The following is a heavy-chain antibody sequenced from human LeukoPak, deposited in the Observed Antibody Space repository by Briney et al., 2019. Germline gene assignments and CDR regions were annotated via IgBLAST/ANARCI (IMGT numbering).Heavy chain of an antibody. CDR3: AREPRDCTGGTCQSAGGYYFYH. CDR1: GFTFSNYA. D-gene: IGHD2-15*01. CDR2: ISASGGS. Sequence: SGGSLRLSCAASGFTFSNYAMSWVRQAPVKGLEWVSGISASGGSYYPDSVKGRFTVSRDISKNTLYLQMNSLRAEDTAVYFCAREPRDCTGGTCQSAGGYYFYHGSQGTLVTVSA. V-gene: IGHV3-23*01. J-gene: IGHJ4*02.